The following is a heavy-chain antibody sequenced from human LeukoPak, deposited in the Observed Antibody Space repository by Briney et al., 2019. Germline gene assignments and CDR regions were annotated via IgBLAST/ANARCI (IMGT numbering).Heavy chain of an antibody. V-gene: IGHV1-69*06. D-gene: IGHD1-14*01. CDR3: AKPARTDYADY. Sequence: SVKVSCKASGYTFTSYGIAWVRQAPGQGLEWMGGIIPIFGTANYAQKFQGRVTITADKSTSTAYMELSSLRSEDTAVYYCAKPARTDYADYWGQGTLVTVSS. J-gene: IGHJ4*02. CDR2: IIPIFGTA. CDR1: GYTFTSYG.